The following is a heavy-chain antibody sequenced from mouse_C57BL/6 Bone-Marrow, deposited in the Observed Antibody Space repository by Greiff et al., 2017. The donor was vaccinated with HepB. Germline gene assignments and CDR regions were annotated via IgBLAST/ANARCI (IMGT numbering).Heavy chain of an antibody. V-gene: IGHV5-17*01. J-gene: IGHJ2*01. CDR3: ARKSTDY. D-gene: IGHD6-1*01. CDR2: ISSGSSTI. Sequence: EVKLMESGGGLVKPGGSLKLSCAASGFTFSDYGMHWVRQAPEKGLEWVAYISSGSSTIYYAETVQGRFTISRDNAKNTLCLQMTSLRSEDTAMYYCARKSTDYWGQGTTLTASS. CDR1: GFTFSDYG.